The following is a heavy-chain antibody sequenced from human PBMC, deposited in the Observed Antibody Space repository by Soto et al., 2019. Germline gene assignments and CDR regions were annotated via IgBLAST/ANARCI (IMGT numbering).Heavy chain of an antibody. CDR2: IFYAGNT. Sequence: QLQLQESGPGLVKPSETLSLTCNVSGGSISSIRSYWAWFRQPPGKELEWIANIFYAGNTYYNPSLKSRVTVYVDTSKNQYSLKLDSVTAADTAVYYCARQAAAPGIDLWFDPWGQGTLVTVSS. CDR3: ARQAAAPGIDLWFDP. D-gene: IGHD6-13*01. CDR1: GGSISSIRSY. V-gene: IGHV4-39*01. J-gene: IGHJ5*02.